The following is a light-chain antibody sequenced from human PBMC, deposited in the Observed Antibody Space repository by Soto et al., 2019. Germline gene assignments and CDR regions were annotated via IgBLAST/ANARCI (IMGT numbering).Light chain of an antibody. J-gene: IGLJ1*01. V-gene: IGLV2-11*01. CDR2: DVS. CDR3: CSYAGSYTYV. CDR1: SSDVGGNKY. Sequence: QSALTQPGSVSGSPGQPVTISCTGTSSDVGGNKYVSWYQQHPGNAPKLMIYDVSKRPSGVPDRFSGSKSGSTSSLTIAGLQAEDDADYYCCSYAGSYTYVFGTGTKLTVL.